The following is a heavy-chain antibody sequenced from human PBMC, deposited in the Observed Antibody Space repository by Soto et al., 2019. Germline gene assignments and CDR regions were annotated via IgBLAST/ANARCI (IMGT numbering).Heavy chain of an antibody. V-gene: IGHV3-33*01. J-gene: IGHJ5*02. Sequence: PGGSLRLSCAASGFTFRGFGMHGVRQAPGKGLEGVAGIWLDAREENYADSVKGRFTISRDNSKNTLYLQMNSLRADDTALYYCARDVDTSSHYSWFDPWGQGTLVTVSS. CDR3: ARDVDTSSHYSWFDP. D-gene: IGHD3-22*01. CDR2: IWLDAREE. CDR1: GFTFRGFG.